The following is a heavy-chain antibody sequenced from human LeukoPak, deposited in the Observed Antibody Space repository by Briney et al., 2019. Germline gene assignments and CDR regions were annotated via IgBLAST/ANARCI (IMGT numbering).Heavy chain of an antibody. D-gene: IGHD3-22*01. CDR1: GYTFTSYD. J-gene: IGHJ4*02. CDR2: MNPNSGNT. CDR3: ARGYYYDSSGYYRLGY. V-gene: IGHV1-8*03. Sequence: ASVKVSCKASGYTFTSYDINWVRQATGQGLEWMGWMNPNSGNTGYAQKFQGRVTITRNTSISTAHMELSSLRSDDTAVYYCARGYYYDSSGYYRLGYWGQGTLVTVSS.